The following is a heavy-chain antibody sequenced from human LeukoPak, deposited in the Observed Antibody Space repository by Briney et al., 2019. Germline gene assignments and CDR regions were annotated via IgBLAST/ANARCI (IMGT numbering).Heavy chain of an antibody. V-gene: IGHV4-59*01. D-gene: IGHD5-18*01. CDR1: GGSISSYY. CDR3: ARARGGYGTTYYMDV. J-gene: IGHJ6*03. Sequence: SETLSFTCTVSGGSISSYYWSWIRQPPGKGLEWIGYIYYSGSTNYNPSLKSRVTISVDTSKNQFSLKLSSVTAADTAVYYCARARGGYGTTYYMDVWGKGTTVTVS. CDR2: IYYSGST.